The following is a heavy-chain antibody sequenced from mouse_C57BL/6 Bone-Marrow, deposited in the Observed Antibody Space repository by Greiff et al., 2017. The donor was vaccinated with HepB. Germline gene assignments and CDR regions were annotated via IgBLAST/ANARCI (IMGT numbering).Heavy chain of an antibody. V-gene: IGHV15-2*01. D-gene: IGHD2-4*01. Sequence: VQLQESGSELRSPGSSVKLSCKDFDSEVFPIAYMSWVRQKPGHGFEWIGGILPSIGRTIYGEKFEDKATLDADTLSNTAYLELNSLTSEDSAIYYCARPGGHYDYDGWYFDVWGTGTTVTVSS. CDR2: ILPSIGRT. CDR1: DSEVFPIAY. CDR3: ARPGGHYDYDGWYFDV. J-gene: IGHJ1*03.